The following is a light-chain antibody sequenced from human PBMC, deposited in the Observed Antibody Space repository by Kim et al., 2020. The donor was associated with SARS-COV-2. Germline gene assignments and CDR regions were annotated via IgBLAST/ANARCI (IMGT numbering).Light chain of an antibody. CDR1: HSVASSR. J-gene: IGKJ2*01. V-gene: IGKV3-20*01. Sequence: LCPGERVALSCRASHSVASSRLAWYQQKSGQAPRLLIYDASSRATGVPDRFSGSGSGTDFTLTISRLEPEDVAVYYCQQYGSFPYTFGQGTKLEI. CDR2: DAS. CDR3: QQYGSFPYT.